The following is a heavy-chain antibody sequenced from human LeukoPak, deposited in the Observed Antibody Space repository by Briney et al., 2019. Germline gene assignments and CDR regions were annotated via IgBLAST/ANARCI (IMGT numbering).Heavy chain of an antibody. J-gene: IGHJ4*02. CDR1: GFTFSSYG. D-gene: IGHD3-10*01. CDR3: AREGGWFGELLSPYFDY. CDR2: ISYDGSNK. V-gene: IGHV3-30*03. Sequence: GGSLRLSCAASGFTFSSYGMHWVRQAPGKGLEWEAVISYDGSNKYYADSVKGRFTISRDNSKNTLYLQMNSLRAEDTAVYYCAREGGWFGELLSPYFDYWGQGTLVTVSS.